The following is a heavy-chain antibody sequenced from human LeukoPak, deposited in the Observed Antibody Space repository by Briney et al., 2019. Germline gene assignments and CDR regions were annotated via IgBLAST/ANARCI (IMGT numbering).Heavy chain of an antibody. V-gene: IGHV4-59*01. CDR2: VHHRGRT. Sequence: SETLSLTCNVSGASIFNYYWSWIRQAPGKGLEWIGYVHHRGRTNSHPSLGSRVTMSVDTSTSQLSLNLTSVTTADTAVYFCARDLRAKYWGQGTLVFVSS. J-gene: IGHJ1*01. D-gene: IGHD4/OR15-4a*01. CDR3: ARDLRAKY. CDR1: GASIFNYY.